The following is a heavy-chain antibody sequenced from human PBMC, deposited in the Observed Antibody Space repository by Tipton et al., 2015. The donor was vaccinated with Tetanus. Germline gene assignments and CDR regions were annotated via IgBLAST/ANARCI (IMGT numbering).Heavy chain of an antibody. V-gene: IGHV1-69*01. CDR2: ITPIFGTA. CDR3: AREGIRLAANPFDY. CDR1: GGTFSRYA. D-gene: IGHD3-16*01. J-gene: IGHJ4*02. Sequence: QLVQSGAEVKKPGSSVKVSCKASGGTFSRYAFSWVRQAPGQGLEWMGGITPIFGTANYAQKFQGRVTITADESTSTAYMELNSLRSEDTAVYYCAREGIRLAANPFDYWGQGTLVTVSS.